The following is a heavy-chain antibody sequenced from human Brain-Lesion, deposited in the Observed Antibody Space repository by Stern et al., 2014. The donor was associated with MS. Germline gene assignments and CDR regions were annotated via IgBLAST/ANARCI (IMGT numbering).Heavy chain of an antibody. J-gene: IGHJ4*02. D-gene: IGHD4-17*01. CDR3: ARDVGYGDYGTLVLGY. CDR1: GFTFSSYV. V-gene: IGHV3-33*01. Sequence: MQLVESGGGVVQPGGSLRLSCAASGFTFSSYVMHWVRQAPGKGLEWVALIWNDGTNKFYADSVKGRFTISRGNSHNTLHLQMNSLRVEDTAVYYCARDVGYGDYGTLVLGYWGQGTLVTVSS. CDR2: IWNDGTNK.